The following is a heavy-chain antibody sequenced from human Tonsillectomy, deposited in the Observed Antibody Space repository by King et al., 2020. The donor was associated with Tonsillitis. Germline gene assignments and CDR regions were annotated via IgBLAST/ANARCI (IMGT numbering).Heavy chain of an antibody. CDR3: ARWSSYHGMDV. CDR1: GMTYSSAW. CDR2: IKRKTDGGTT. Sequence: VQLVESGGGLVKPGGSLRLSCVASGMTYSSAWMSWVRHAPGKGLEWVGRIKRKTDGGTTDYPAPVKGRITISRDDSKSTLYLQMRSLKTEDTAVYCCARWSSYHGMDVWGQGTTVTVSS. J-gene: IGHJ6*02. V-gene: IGHV3-15*01. D-gene: IGHD1-26*01.